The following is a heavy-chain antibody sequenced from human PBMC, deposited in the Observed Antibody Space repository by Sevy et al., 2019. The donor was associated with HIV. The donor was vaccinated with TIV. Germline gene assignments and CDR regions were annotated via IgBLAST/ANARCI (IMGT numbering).Heavy chain of an antibody. D-gene: IGHD3-10*01. CDR3: ASRPNYYGSGSAFDY. CDR2: ISGSGGRT. Sequence: GGSLRLSCAASGFTFSSYAMSWVRQAPGKGLEWVSAISGSGGRTYYADSVKGRFTISRDNSKNTLYLQMKSLRAEDTAVYYCASRPNYYGSGSAFDYWGQGTLVTVSS. CDR1: GFTFSSYA. J-gene: IGHJ4*02. V-gene: IGHV3-23*01.